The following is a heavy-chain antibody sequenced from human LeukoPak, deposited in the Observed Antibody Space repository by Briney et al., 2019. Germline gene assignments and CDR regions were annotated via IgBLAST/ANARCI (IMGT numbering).Heavy chain of an antibody. CDR2: IYYSGST. V-gene: IGHV4-59*01. CDR3: AGGSYYNILTGYSYFDY. D-gene: IGHD3-9*01. Sequence: PSETLSLTCTVSGGSISSYYGSWIRQPPGKGLEWIGYIYYSGSTNYNPSLKSRVTMSVGTSKNQFSLKLSSVTAADTAVYFCAGGSYYNILTGYSYFDYWGQGTLVTVSS. J-gene: IGHJ4*02. CDR1: GGSISSYY.